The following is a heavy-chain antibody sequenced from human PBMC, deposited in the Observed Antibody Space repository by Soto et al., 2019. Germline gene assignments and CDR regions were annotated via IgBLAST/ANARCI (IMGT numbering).Heavy chain of an antibody. J-gene: IGHJ6*02. CDR3: TRDLDCSSTSCLDYYYGMDV. Sequence: GGSLRLSCTASGFTFGDYAMSWFRQAPGKGLEWVGFIRSKAYGGTTEYAASVKGRFTISGDDSKSIAYLQMNSLKTEDTAVYYCTRDLDCSSTSCLDYYYGMDVWGQGTTVTVS. D-gene: IGHD2-2*01. CDR1: GFTFGDYA. CDR2: IRSKAYGGTT. V-gene: IGHV3-49*03.